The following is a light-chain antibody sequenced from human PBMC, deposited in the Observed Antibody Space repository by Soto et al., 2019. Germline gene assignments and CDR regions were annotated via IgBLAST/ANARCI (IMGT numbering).Light chain of an antibody. CDR3: QKYNNLPLT. Sequence: EIVMTQSPATLSVSPGQRATLSCRASQSVSSNLAGYQQKPGQAPRLLIYGASTRATGISARFSGSGSGREFTLTISSLQSEDFAVYYCQKYNNLPLTFGGGTKVEIK. J-gene: IGKJ4*01. CDR2: GAS. V-gene: IGKV3D-15*01. CDR1: QSVSSN.